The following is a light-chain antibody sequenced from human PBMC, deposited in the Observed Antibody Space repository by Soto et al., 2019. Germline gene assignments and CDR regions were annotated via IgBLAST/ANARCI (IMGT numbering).Light chain of an antibody. V-gene: IGKV3-11*01. CDR2: DAS. Sequence: MVLTQSPGTLSLSPWERATLSFMGSQGVSSYLAWYQQKPGQAPRLLIYDASNRATGIPARFSGSGSGTDFTLTISSLEPEDFAVYYCQQRSDWRVTFGPGTKVDIK. J-gene: IGKJ3*01. CDR1: QGVSSY. CDR3: QQRSDWRVT.